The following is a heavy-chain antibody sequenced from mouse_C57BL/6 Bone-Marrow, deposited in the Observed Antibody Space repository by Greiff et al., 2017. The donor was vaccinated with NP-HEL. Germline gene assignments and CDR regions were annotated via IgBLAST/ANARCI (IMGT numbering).Heavy chain of an antibody. CDR2: IYPRSGDT. V-gene: IGHV1-81*01. D-gene: IGHD1-2*01. CDR3: AREVLRPYWYFDV. CDR1: GYTFTSYG. Sequence: QVQLQQSGAELARPGASVKLSCKASGYTFTSYGISWVKQRTGQGLEWIGEIYPRSGDTYYNEKFKGKATLTADKSSSTAYMELRSLTSKDSAVYFFAREVLRPYWYFDVWGTGTTVTVSS. J-gene: IGHJ1*03.